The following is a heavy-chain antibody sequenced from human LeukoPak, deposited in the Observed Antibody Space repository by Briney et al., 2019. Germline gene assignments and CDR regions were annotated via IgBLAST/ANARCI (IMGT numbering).Heavy chain of an antibody. V-gene: IGHV1-18*01. J-gene: IGHJ4*02. CDR2: IGAYNGNT. Sequence: ASVKVSCKASGYTFTSFGISWVRQAPGQGLEWMGWIGAYNGNTKYGQKLQGRVTMTRDTSISTAYMELSRLRSDDTAVYYCARSDSDDYGDYFDYWGQGTLVTVSS. D-gene: IGHD4-17*01. CDR1: GYTFTSFG. CDR3: ARSDSDDYGDYFDY.